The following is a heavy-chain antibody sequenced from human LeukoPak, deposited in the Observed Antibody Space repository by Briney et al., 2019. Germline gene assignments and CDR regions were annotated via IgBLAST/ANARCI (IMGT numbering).Heavy chain of an antibody. CDR1: GFTFSTYS. D-gene: IGHD3-3*01. CDR3: ARSARLMKGVVEVTALDD. J-gene: IGHJ4*02. Sequence: PGGSLRLSCAASGFTFSTYSMNWVRQAPGKGLEWIAYLSSSGSAFSYADSVKGRFTIARDNAKNSVYLEVNSLRADDTAVYYCARSARLMKGVVEVTALDDWGQGTLVTVSS. CDR2: LSSSGSAF. V-gene: IGHV3-48*04.